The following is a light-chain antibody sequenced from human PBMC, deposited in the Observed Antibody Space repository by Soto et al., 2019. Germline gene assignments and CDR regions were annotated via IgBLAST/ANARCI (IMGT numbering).Light chain of an antibody. CDR1: QSLLHSNGYNY. CDR3: MQALQTQWT. V-gene: IGKV2-28*01. J-gene: IGKJ1*01. Sequence: DIVMTQSPLSLPVTPAGPASISCMSSQSLLHSNGYNYLDWYLQKPGQSPQLLIYLGSDRASGVPDRFSGSGSGTDFTLKISRVEAEDVGVYYCMQALQTQWTFGQGTKVDNK. CDR2: LGS.